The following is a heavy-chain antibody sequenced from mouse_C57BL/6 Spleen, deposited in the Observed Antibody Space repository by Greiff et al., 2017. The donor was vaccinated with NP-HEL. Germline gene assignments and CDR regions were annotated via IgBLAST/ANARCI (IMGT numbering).Heavy chain of an antibody. Sequence: QVQLQQSGPGLVQPSQSLSITCTVSGFSLTSYGVHWVRQSPGKGLEWLGVIWRGGSEAYNAALLSRLSISKDNSKSQVIFKMKSLQADYTAIYYCARNYYGIYFDYWGQGTTLTVSS. CDR2: IWRGGSE. J-gene: IGHJ2*01. V-gene: IGHV2-2*01. D-gene: IGHD1-1*02. CDR3: ARNYYGIYFDY. CDR1: GFSLTSYG.